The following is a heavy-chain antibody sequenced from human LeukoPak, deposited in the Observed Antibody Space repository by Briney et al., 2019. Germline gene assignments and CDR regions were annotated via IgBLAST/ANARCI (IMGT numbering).Heavy chain of an antibody. CDR3: AKDWTAYTDNYYYMDV. V-gene: IGHV3-30*02. D-gene: IGHD1-1*01. CDR1: GFTFSSYG. CDR2: IRYDGSNK. Sequence: HPGGSLRLSCAASGFTFSSYGMHWVRQAPGKGLEWVAFIRYDGSNKYYADSVKGRFTISRDNSKNTLYLQMNSLRAEDTAVYYCAKDWTAYTDNYYYMDVWGKGTTVTVSS. J-gene: IGHJ6*03.